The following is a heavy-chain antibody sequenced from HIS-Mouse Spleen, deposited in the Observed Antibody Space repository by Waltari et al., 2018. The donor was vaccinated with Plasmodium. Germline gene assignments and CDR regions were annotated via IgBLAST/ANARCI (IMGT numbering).Heavy chain of an antibody. J-gene: IGHJ4*02. V-gene: IGHV3-30*18. D-gene: IGHD3-3*01. CDR2: ISYDGSNK. CDR3: AKEVLGYYDFWSRPDY. CDR1: GFTFSSYG. Sequence: QVQLVESGGGVVQPGGSRRVACDAPGFTFSSYGLHWVRQAPGKGLEWVAVISYDGSNKYYADSVKGRFTISRDNSKNTLYLQMNSLRAEDTAVYYCAKEVLGYYDFWSRPDYWGQGTLVTVSS.